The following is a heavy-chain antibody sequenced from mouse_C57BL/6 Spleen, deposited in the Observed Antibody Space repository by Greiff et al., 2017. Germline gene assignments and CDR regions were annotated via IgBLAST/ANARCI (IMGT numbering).Heavy chain of an antibody. Sequence: EVQRVESEGGLVQPGSSMKLSCTASGFTFSDYYMAWVRQVPEKGLEWVANINYDGSSTYYLDSLKSRFIISRDNAKNILYLQMSSLKSEDTATYYCAREGGYGYADDWGQGTTLTVSS. CDR1: GFTFSDYY. D-gene: IGHD2-2*01. J-gene: IGHJ2*01. CDR2: INYDGSST. V-gene: IGHV5-16*01. CDR3: AREGGYGYADD.